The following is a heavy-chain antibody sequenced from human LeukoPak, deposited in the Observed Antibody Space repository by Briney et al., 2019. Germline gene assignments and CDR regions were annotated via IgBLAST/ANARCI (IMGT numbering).Heavy chain of an antibody. CDR2: ITNSGNSK. D-gene: IGHD6-13*01. V-gene: IGHV3-48*01. Sequence: SGGSLRLSCAASEFTFSSYSMNWVRQAPGKGLEWVSYITNSGNSKSYADSVKGRFTISRDNSQNTLYLQMNSLRAEDTAVYYCAKARAGDITAAFNYWGQGTLVTVSS. CDR1: EFTFSSYS. J-gene: IGHJ4*02. CDR3: AKARAGDITAAFNY.